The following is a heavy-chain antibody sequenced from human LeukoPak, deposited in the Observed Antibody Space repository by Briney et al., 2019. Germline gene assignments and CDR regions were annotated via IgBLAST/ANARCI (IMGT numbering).Heavy chain of an antibody. J-gene: IGHJ3*02. V-gene: IGHV3-53*01. D-gene: IGHD3-22*01. CDR1: GFTVSGNY. CDR2: IYSGGST. CDR3: ARASDSSGLDAFDI. Sequence: PGGSLRLSCAASGFTVSGNYMSWVRQAPGKGLEWVSVIYSGGSTYYADSVKGRFTISRDNSKNTLYLQMNSLRAEDTAVYYCARASDSSGLDAFDIWGQGTMVTVSS.